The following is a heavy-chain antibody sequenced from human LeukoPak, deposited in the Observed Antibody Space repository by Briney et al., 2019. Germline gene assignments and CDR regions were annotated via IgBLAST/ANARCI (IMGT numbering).Heavy chain of an antibody. CDR3: ARQVVVPGQTHDAFDI. D-gene: IGHD2-2*01. J-gene: IGHJ3*02. V-gene: IGHV1-2*02. CDR1: GYTFTGYY. Sequence: ASVKVSCKASGYTFTGYYMHWVRQAPGQGLEWMGWINPNSGGTNYAQKFQGRVTMTRDTSISTAYMELSRLRSDDTAVYYCARQVVVPGQTHDAFDIWGQGTMVTVSS. CDR2: INPNSGGT.